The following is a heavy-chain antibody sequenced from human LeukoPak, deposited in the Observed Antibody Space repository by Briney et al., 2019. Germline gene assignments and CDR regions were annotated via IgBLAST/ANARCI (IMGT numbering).Heavy chain of an antibody. J-gene: IGHJ4*02. V-gene: IGHV3-48*04. CDR3: ATTFDFYFDF. Sequence: GGSLRLSCAASGFTVSSYSMNWVRQAPGKGLEWLSYISGSSTTIYYADSVKGRFTISRDNAKNSLFLQMNSLRAEDTAVYYCATTFDFYFDFWGQGTLVTVSS. D-gene: IGHD2/OR15-2a*01. CDR1: GFTVSSYS. CDR2: ISGSSTTI.